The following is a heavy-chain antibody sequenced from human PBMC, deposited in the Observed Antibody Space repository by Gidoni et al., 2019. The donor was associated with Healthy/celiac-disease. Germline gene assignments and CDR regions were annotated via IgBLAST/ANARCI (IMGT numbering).Heavy chain of an antibody. CDR2: IYYSGST. CDR1: GGSISSGGYD. D-gene: IGHD5-18*01. CDR3: ARGGPRIQLWESHSYYFAY. J-gene: IGHJ4*02. Sequence: QVQLQESGPGLMKPSQTLSLTCTVSGGSISSGGYDWSWIRQHPGKGLEWIGYIYYSGSTYYNPSLKSRVTISVDTSKNQFSLKLSSVTAADTAVYYCARGGPRIQLWESHSYYFAYWGQGTLVTVSS. V-gene: IGHV4-31*03.